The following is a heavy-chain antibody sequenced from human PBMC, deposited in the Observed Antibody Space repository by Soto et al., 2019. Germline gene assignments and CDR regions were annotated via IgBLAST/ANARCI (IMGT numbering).Heavy chain of an antibody. CDR1: GYSFTSYW. CDR2: IYPGDSDT. Sequence: GESLKISCKGSGYSFTSYWIGWVRQMPGKGLEWMGIIYPGDSDTRYSPSFQGQVTISADKSISTAYLQWSSLKASDTAMYYCARGPSSSWSRYYYYYYMDVWGKGTTVTVSS. J-gene: IGHJ6*03. V-gene: IGHV5-51*01. D-gene: IGHD6-13*01. CDR3: ARGPSSSWSRYYYYYYMDV.